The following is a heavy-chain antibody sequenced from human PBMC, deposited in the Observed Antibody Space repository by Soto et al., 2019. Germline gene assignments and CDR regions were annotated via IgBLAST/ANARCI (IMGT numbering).Heavy chain of an antibody. D-gene: IGHD2-8*01. J-gene: IGHJ5*02. CDR1: GYTFTSYD. CDR2: MNPNSGNT. V-gene: IGHV1-8*01. Sequence: QVQLVQSGAEVKKPGASVKVSCKASGYTFTSYDINWVRQATGQGLEWMGWMNPNSGNTGYAQKFPGRVTMTRNTTKTTTYMELSSLRSEDTAAYSCAGGHEWCLLDNYFYPCGKGTLVTVAS. CDR3: AGGHEWCLLDNYFYP.